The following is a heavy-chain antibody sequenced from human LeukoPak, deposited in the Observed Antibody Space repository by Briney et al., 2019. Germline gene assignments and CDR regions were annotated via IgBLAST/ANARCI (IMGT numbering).Heavy chain of an antibody. J-gene: IGHJ5*02. Sequence: PGGSLRLSCAASGFTFSSYWMHWVRQAPGKGQVWDSRINSDGSSTSYADSVKGRFTISRDNAKNTLYLQMNSLRAEDTAVYYCTRITYYYDSSGYYHPSWGQGTLVTVSS. CDR1: GFTFSSYW. CDR2: INSDGSST. V-gene: IGHV3-74*01. CDR3: TRITYYYDSSGYYHPS. D-gene: IGHD3-22*01.